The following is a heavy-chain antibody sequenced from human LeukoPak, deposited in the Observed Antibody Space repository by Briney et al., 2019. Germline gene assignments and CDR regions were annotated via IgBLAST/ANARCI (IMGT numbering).Heavy chain of an antibody. D-gene: IGHD2-15*01. CDR3: ARFGYVAAVDV. CDR2: INPAGSET. V-gene: IGHV3-7*01. Sequence: PGGSLRLSCAASGFSFSAYWMTWVRQAPGTGLEWVANINPAGSETYYVDPVKGRFSISRDNGKNLVYLQMNSLRAEDTAVYHCARFGYVAAVDVWGQGTPVTVSS. CDR1: GFSFSAYW. J-gene: IGHJ4*02.